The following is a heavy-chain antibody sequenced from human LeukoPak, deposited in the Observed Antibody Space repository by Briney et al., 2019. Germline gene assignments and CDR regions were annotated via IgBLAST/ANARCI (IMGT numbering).Heavy chain of an antibody. Sequence: GGSLRLSCAASGFTFSTYVMSWVRQAPGKGLEWVSAVSGSGGSTYYADSVKGRFTISRDNSKNTLYLQMNSLGADDTAVYYCAKGNWRYFDYWGQGTLVTVSS. D-gene: IGHD1-1*01. V-gene: IGHV3-23*01. CDR1: GFTFSTYV. J-gene: IGHJ4*02. CDR2: VSGSGGST. CDR3: AKGNWRYFDY.